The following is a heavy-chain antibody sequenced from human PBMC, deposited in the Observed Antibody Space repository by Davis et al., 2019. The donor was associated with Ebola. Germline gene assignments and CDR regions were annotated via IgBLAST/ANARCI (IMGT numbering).Heavy chain of an antibody. J-gene: IGHJ5*02. CDR1: GCSISSYY. V-gene: IGHV4-59*01. Sequence: SETLSLTCTAPGCSISSYYWSWIRQPPGKGLEWIGSIYNSGSTKYNPSLESRVTISVDTSKNQFSLRLSSVTAADTAVYYCARFYGSGSDYRNWFDPWGQGTLVTVSS. CDR3: ARFYGSGSDYRNWFDP. D-gene: IGHD3-10*01. CDR2: IYNSGST.